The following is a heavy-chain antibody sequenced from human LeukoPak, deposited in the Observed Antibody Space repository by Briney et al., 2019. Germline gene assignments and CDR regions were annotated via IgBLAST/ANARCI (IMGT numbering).Heavy chain of an antibody. V-gene: IGHV3-21*01. D-gene: IGHD5-18*01. CDR1: GFFFTSYS. CDR3: ARGSAMVLRRGRRPYYFDY. Sequence: MAGGSLRLSCAASGFFFTSYSMNWVRQAPGKGLEWISSISSSDTYIHYADSVKGRFTISRDNAKNSLYLQMNSLRAEDTAVYYCARGSAMVLRRGRRPYYFDYWGQGTLVTVSS. J-gene: IGHJ4*02. CDR2: ISSSDTYI.